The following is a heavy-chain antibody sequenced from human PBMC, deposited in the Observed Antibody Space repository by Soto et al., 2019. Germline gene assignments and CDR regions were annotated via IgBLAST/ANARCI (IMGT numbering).Heavy chain of an antibody. D-gene: IGHD3-10*01. V-gene: IGHV3-23*01. CDR2: VTGGGHTT. Sequence: WGSLRLSCSASGFTFSRYAMSWFRQAPGKGLEWVSTVTGGGHTTYNADSVNGRFTISRDNSKNTLYLQMNNLRAEDTAIYYCASSSGDLDVYGMDIWGPGTTVTVSS. CDR1: GFTFSRYA. CDR3: ASSSGDLDVYGMDI. J-gene: IGHJ6*02.